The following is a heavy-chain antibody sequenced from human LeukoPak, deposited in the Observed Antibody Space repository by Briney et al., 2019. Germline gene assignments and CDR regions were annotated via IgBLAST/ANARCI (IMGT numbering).Heavy chain of an antibody. V-gene: IGHV4-59*01. CDR2: INYSGST. CDR1: GGSISSYY. Sequence: PSETLSLTCTVSGGSISSYYWSWIRQPPGKGLEWIGYINYSGSTNYNPSLKSRVTMSVDTSKNQFSLKLSSVTAADTAMYYCARAQNDGFSTGYTGGFYYMDVWGKGTTVSVSS. CDR3: ARAQNDGFSTGYTGGFYYMDV. J-gene: IGHJ6*03. D-gene: IGHD3-9*01.